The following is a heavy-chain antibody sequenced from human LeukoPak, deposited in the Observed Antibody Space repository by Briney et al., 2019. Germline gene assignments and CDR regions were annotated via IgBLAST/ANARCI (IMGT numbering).Heavy chain of an antibody. CDR3: AKGHCTNGICWLD. D-gene: IGHD2-8*01. CDR1: GVTVSSTY. Sequence: PGGSLRLSCAASGVTVSSTYMSWVGQAPGKGLEWVSIIYSAGSTYYADSVKGRFTISRDNFKNTLYLQMNSLRSEDTAVYYCAKGHCTNGICWLDWGQGTLVTVSS. CDR2: IYSAGST. V-gene: IGHV3-53*01. J-gene: IGHJ4*02.